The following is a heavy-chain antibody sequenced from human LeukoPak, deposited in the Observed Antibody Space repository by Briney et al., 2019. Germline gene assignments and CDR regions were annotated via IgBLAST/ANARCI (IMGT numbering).Heavy chain of an antibody. Sequence: PGGYLRFSCAASAFTFIDLDMHWDRQATGNGLLWAACIRYDGSTRTYADSVKRRFTISRDNSKNTLYLQMSRLRVDDTALYYCAAVDNRVGFDCWGQGTLVTVSS. CDR1: AFTFIDLD. D-gene: IGHD1-14*01. V-gene: IGHV3-30*02. CDR3: AAVDNRVGFDC. CDR2: IRYDGSTR. J-gene: IGHJ4*02.